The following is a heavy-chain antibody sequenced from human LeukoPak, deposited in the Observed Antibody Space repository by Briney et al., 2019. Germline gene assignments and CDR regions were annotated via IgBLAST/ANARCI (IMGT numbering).Heavy chain of an antibody. V-gene: IGHV3-7*01. CDR1: RFTFSSYW. Sequence: GGSLRLSCAASRFTFSSYWMSWVRQAPGKGLEWVANIKQDGSEKYYVDSVKGRFTISRDNAKNSLYLQMNSLRAEDTAVYYCARSSYSPYYYGSGSPEKYYYYGMDVWGQGTTVTVSS. D-gene: IGHD3-10*01. J-gene: IGHJ6*02. CDR2: IKQDGSEK. CDR3: ARSSYSPYYYGSGSPEKYYYYGMDV.